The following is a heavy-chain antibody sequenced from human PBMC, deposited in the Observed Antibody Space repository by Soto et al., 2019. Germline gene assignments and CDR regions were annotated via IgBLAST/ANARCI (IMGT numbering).Heavy chain of an antibody. J-gene: IGHJ4*02. CDR3: ARLEGLATISYYFDF. Sequence: QLQLQESGPGLVKHSETLSLTCSVSDDSINSDKYYWGWIRQPPGKGLEWIGSIYYRGNAYYNPSLQTRVTISLDKSKSQFSLKLNSVTAADSAVYFCARLEGLATISYYFDFWGPGALVTVSS. CDR1: DDSINSDKYY. CDR2: IYYRGNA. V-gene: IGHV4-39*01. D-gene: IGHD3-9*01.